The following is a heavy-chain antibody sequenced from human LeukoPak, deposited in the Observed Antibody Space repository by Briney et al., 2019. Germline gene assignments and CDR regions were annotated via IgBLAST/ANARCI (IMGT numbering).Heavy chain of an antibody. V-gene: IGHV3-48*01. D-gene: IGHD6-13*01. CDR1: GFTFSSYS. J-gene: IGHJ4*02. CDR3: ARGGSSWFSY. CDR2: IHDGGSPI. Sequence: AGSLRLPCAASGFTFSSYSMTCLRQAPGKGLEWISYIHDGGSPIYYADSVKGRFTVSRDNAKNSLYLQMSSLRAEDTAVYYCARGGSSWFSYWGQGTLVTVSS.